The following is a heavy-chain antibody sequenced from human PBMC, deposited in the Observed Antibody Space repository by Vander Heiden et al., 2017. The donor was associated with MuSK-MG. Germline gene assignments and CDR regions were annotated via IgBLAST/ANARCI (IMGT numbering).Heavy chain of an antibody. CDR3: AKLMNY. CDR1: GSTFSSYA. CDR2: ISGSGAST. Sequence: EVQLLESGGGLVQPGGSLRLPCAASGSTFSSYATSWHRQARGKGLEWVSAISGSGASTYYADSVKGRFTISRDNSKNALYLQMNSLRAEDTAVYYCAKLMNYWGQGTLVTVSS. J-gene: IGHJ4*02. V-gene: IGHV3-23*01.